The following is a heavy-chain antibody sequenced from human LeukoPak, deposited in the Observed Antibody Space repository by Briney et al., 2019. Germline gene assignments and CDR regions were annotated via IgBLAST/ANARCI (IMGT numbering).Heavy chain of an antibody. CDR3: ARHSTNYYDFDY. D-gene: IGHD3-16*01. V-gene: IGHV4-59*08. CDR2: IYNSGST. Sequence: SETLSLTCTVSGDSISSYYWGWIRQPPGKGLEWIGFIYNSGSTEYNPSLESRVTISVDTSKNQFSLKLSSVTAADTAVYYCARHSTNYYDFDYWGQGTLVTVSS. CDR1: GDSISSYY. J-gene: IGHJ4*02.